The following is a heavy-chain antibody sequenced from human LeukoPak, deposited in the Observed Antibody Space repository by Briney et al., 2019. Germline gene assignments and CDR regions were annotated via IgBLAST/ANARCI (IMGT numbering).Heavy chain of an antibody. J-gene: IGHJ4*02. D-gene: IGHD2-15*01. CDR2: INPHSGGT. CDR3: ARERPTVVVVAATDFDY. CDR1: GYTFTGYF. Sequence: ASVKVSCKASGYTFTGYFMHWVRQAPGQGLEWMGWINPHSGGTGYAQKFQGRVTLTRDTSISTAYMELTRLGSDDTAVYYCARERPTVVVVAATDFDYWGQGTLVTVSP. V-gene: IGHV1-2*02.